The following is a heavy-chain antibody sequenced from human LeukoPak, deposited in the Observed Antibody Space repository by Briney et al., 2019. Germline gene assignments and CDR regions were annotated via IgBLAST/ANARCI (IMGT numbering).Heavy chain of an antibody. D-gene: IGHD3-3*01. CDR2: IYYSGST. V-gene: IGHV4-59*01. CDR3: AGGGEWLPPDY. CDR1: GGSISSYY. J-gene: IGHJ4*02. Sequence: SETLSLTCTVSGGSISSYYWSWIRQPPGKGLEWIGYIYYSGSTNYNPSLKSRVTISVDTSKNQCSLKLSSVTAADTAVYYCAGGGEWLPPDYWGQGTLVTVSS.